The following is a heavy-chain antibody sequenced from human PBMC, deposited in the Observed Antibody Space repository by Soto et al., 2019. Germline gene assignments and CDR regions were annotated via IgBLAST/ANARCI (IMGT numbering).Heavy chain of an antibody. CDR2: IWYDGSNK. Sequence: QVQLVESGGGVVRPGRSLKLSCAASGFTFSSYGMHWVRQAPGKGLEWVAVIWYDGSNKYYADSVKGRFTISRDNSKNTLYLQMNSLRAEDTAVYYCARSEVTTRYNYFDYWGQGTLVTVSS. V-gene: IGHV3-33*01. CDR1: GFTFSSYG. D-gene: IGHD4-17*01. J-gene: IGHJ4*02. CDR3: ARSEVTTRYNYFDY.